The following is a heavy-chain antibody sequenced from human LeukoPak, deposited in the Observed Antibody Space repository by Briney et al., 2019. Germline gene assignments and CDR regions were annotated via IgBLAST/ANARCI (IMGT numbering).Heavy chain of an antibody. Sequence: SETLSLTCTVSGGSISSYYXXXXXQPAGKGXXXXXRXXXSGSSNYNPSLKSRVTMSVDTSKNQFSLKLSSVTAADTAVYYCAREAGIAAAGTRYYYMDVWGKGTTVTV. D-gene: IGHD6-13*01. CDR2: XXXSGSS. CDR3: AREAGIAAAGTRYYYMDV. V-gene: IGHV4-4*07. J-gene: IGHJ6*03. CDR1: GGSISSYY.